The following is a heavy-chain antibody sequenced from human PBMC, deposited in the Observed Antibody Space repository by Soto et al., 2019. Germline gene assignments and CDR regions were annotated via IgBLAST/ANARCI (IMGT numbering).Heavy chain of an antibody. CDR2: IYYSGST. Sequence: ETLSLTCTVSGGSISSFYWSWIRQPPGKGLEWIGYIYYSGSTNYNPSLKSRVTISVDTSKNQFSLKLSSVTAADTAVYYCARGNVWGSYRPHVFDIWGQGTKVTVSS. V-gene: IGHV4-59*08. J-gene: IGHJ3*02. D-gene: IGHD3-16*02. CDR3: ARGNVWGSYRPHVFDI. CDR1: GGSISSFY.